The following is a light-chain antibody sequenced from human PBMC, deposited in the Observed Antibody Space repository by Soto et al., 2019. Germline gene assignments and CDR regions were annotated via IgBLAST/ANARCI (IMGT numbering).Light chain of an antibody. J-gene: IGLJ1*01. CDR1: GSDVGAYNL. V-gene: IGLV2-23*02. CDR3: CPDAGTVAYV. Sequence: QSALTQPASVSGSPGQSITISCAGTGSDVGAYNLVSWYQQHPGKAPKLIICEVNTRPSGIFIRFSVSNSGDTASLTISGLQAGDVADYFCCPDAGTVAYVFGTGAKVTV. CDR2: EVN.